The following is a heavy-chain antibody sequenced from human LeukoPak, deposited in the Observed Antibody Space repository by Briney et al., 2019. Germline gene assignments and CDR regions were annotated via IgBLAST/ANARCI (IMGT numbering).Heavy chain of an antibody. CDR1: GDSINSGYYY. CDR2: FYTSGIT. D-gene: IGHD3-22*01. V-gene: IGHV4-61*09. CDR3: ARGRGVVISAFDI. Sequence: SETLSLTCTVSGDSINSGYYYWSWIRQPAGKALQWIGHFYTSGITNYNPSLKSRVTISVDTSKSQVSLELNSVTAADTAVYYCARGRGVVISAFDIWGQGTMVTVSS. J-gene: IGHJ3*02.